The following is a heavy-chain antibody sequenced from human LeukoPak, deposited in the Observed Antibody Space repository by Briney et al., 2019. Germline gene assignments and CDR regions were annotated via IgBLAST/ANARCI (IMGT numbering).Heavy chain of an antibody. CDR2: IYYSGST. Sequence: SETLSLTCTVSGGSISSYYWGWIRQPAGKGLEWIGSIYYSGSTYYNPSLKSRVTISVDTSKNQFSLKLSSVTAADTAVYYCARRFYGSSGYYYDYFDYWGQGTLVTVSS. CDR1: GGSISSYY. CDR3: ARRFYGSSGYYYDYFDY. J-gene: IGHJ4*02. V-gene: IGHV4-39*01. D-gene: IGHD3-22*01.